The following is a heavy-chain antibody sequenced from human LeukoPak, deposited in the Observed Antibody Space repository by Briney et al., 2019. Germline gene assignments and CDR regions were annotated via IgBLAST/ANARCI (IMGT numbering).Heavy chain of an antibody. V-gene: IGHV3-11*06. Sequence: PGGSLRLSCAASGFTFSDYYMSWIRQAPGKGLEWISYISSSSNYKNYADSVQGRFTISRDNAKSSLYLQMNGLRAVDTAVYYCARHGLYDSTDYWTFQHWCQGTLVTVSS. CDR3: ARHGLYDSTDYWTFQH. J-gene: IGHJ1*01. CDR1: GFTFSDYY. CDR2: ISSSSNYK. D-gene: IGHD3-22*01.